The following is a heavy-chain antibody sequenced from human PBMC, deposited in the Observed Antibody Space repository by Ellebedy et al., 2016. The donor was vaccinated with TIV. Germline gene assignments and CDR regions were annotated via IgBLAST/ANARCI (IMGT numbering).Heavy chain of an antibody. CDR1: GFTFSNAW. CDR3: AKDVNSGWFDY. J-gene: IGHJ4*02. Sequence: GESLKISXAASGFTFSNAWMSWVRQAPGKGLEWVGRIKSKTDGGTTDYAAPVKGRFTISRDDSKNTLYLQMNSLRAEDTAVYYCAKDVNSGWFDYWGQGTLVTVSS. CDR2: IKSKTDGGTT. V-gene: IGHV3-15*01. D-gene: IGHD6-19*01.